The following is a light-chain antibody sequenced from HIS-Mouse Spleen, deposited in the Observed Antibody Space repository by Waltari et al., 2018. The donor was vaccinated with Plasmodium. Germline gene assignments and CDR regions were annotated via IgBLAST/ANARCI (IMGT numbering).Light chain of an antibody. V-gene: IGLV3-1*01. CDR3: QAWDSSKVV. J-gene: IGLJ2*01. CDR1: KWGDKY. Sequence: SYELTQPPSVSVSPGQTASITCSGAKWGDKYACWNQQKPGQSPVLGIYQDSKRPSESPGRFSGSNSGRTTILTIDGTQAMDEVYYYCQAWDSSKVVFGGGTKLNV. CDR2: QDS.